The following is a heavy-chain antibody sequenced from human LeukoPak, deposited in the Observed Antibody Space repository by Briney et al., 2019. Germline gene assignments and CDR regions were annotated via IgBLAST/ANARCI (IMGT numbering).Heavy chain of an antibody. V-gene: IGHV4-34*01. CDR2: INHSGST. J-gene: IGHJ4*02. Sequence: PSETLSLTCAVYGGSFSGYYWSWIRQPPGKGLEWIGEINHSGSTNYNPSLKSRVTIPVDTSKNQFSLKLSSVTAADTAVYYCARYGSGNYFDYWGRGTLVTVSS. CDR1: GGSFSGYY. CDR3: ARYGSGNYFDY. D-gene: IGHD3-10*01.